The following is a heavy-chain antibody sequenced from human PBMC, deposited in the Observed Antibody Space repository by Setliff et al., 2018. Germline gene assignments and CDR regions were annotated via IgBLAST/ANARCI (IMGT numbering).Heavy chain of an antibody. Sequence: SVKVSCKASGGTFSSYAISWVRQAPGQGLEWMGKIIPIFGTANYAQKFQGRVTIIADKSTSTAYMELSSLRSEDTAEYYCARGWGVITIFGMDYYMDVWGKGTTVTVSS. V-gene: IGHV1-69*06. CDR3: ARGWGVITIFGMDYYMDV. D-gene: IGHD3-3*01. J-gene: IGHJ6*03. CDR2: IIPIFGTA. CDR1: GGTFSSYA.